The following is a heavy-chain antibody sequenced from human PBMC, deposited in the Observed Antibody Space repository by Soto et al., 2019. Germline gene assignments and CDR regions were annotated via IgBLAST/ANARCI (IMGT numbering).Heavy chain of an antibody. D-gene: IGHD3-9*01. CDR1: GYTFTSYY. CDR3: AATYYDILTGYYSPSGLDP. CDR2: INPSGGST. Sequence: ASVKVSCKASGYTFTSYYMHWVRQAPGQGLEWMGIINPSGGSTSYAQKFQGRVTMTRDTSTSTVYMELSSLRSEDTAVYYCAATYYDILTGYYSPSGLDPWGQGTLVTVSS. J-gene: IGHJ5*02. V-gene: IGHV1-46*01.